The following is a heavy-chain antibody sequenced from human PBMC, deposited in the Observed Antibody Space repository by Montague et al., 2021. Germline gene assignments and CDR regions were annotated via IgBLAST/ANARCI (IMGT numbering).Heavy chain of an antibody. D-gene: IGHD6-13*01. CDR1: GFTFNNYF. Sequence: SLRLSCAASGFTFNNYFMSWFRQAPGKGLEWVSYIGTSSSFTRYXDSVKGRFTISRDNAMNSLYLQMTAVRGEGTAVYYCARVGLTVAAGMIDYWGQGTLVTVSS. J-gene: IGHJ4*02. CDR3: ARVGLTVAAGMIDY. CDR2: IGTSSSFT. V-gene: IGHV3-11*06.